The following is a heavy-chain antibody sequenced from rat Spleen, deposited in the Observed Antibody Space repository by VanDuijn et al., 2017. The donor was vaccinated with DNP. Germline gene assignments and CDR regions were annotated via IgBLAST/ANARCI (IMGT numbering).Heavy chain of an antibody. D-gene: IGHD4-3*01. CDR2: ISSGGDNT. Sequence: EVQLVESGGGLVQPGRSLKLSCVASGFTFSSYWMYWIRQAPGKGLEWVASISSGGDNTYFRDSVKGRFTISRDNAKSTLYLQMDSLRSEDTATYYCARRVYNSGSRGFDYWGQGVMVTVSS. CDR1: GFTFSSYW. V-gene: IGHV5-58*01. J-gene: IGHJ2*01. CDR3: ARRVYNSGSRGFDY.